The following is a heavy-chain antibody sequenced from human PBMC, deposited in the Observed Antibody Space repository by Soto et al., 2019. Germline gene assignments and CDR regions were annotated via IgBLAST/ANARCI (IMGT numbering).Heavy chain of an antibody. J-gene: IGHJ4*02. CDR1: GCNFGDFW. CDR2: IYLGDSDT. V-gene: IGHV5-51*01. D-gene: IGHD1-1*01. CDR3: ARHVGSNDMDF. Sequence: PVLSLQAPCQVAGCNFGDFWSACMRQMPGKGLEWMGFIYLGDSDTRYNPSFQGQVTIAADKSVNTAYLQWSSLEASDTALYYCARHVGSNDMDFWGKGTLVT.